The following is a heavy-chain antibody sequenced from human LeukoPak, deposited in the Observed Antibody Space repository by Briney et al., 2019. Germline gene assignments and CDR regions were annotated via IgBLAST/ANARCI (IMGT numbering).Heavy chain of an antibody. D-gene: IGHD3-9*01. Sequence: KPGGSLRLSCAASGFTLSGYSMNWVRQAPGKGLEWVSSISSSSSYIYYADSVKGRFAISRDNAKKSLDLQMNSLRDEDTAVYYCARATSYDILTGYPDYWGQGTLVTVSS. V-gene: IGHV3-21*01. CDR2: ISSSSSYI. CDR1: GFTLSGYS. CDR3: ARATSYDILTGYPDY. J-gene: IGHJ4*02.